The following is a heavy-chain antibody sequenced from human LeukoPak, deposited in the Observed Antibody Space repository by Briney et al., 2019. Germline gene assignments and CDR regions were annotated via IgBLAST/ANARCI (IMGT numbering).Heavy chain of an antibody. D-gene: IGHD3-16*01. V-gene: IGHV4-4*09. CDR1: GGSTSSYY. J-gene: IGHJ3*02. CDR3: AIHVSSGGMFGAFDI. CDR2: IYTSGST. Sequence: SETLSLTCTVSGGSTSSYYWSWIRQPPGKGLEWIGYIYTSGSTNYNPSLKSRVTISVDTSKNQFSLKLSSVTAADTAVYYCAIHVSSGGMFGAFDIWGQGTMVTVSS.